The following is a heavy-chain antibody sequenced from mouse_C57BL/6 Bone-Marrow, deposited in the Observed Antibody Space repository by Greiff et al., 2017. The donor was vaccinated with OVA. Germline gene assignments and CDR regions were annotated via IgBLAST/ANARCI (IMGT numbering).Heavy chain of an antibody. CDR1: GYTFTDYY. CDR3: ARSANWAYWYFDV. V-gene: IGHV1-76*01. CDR2: IYPGSGNT. J-gene: IGHJ1*03. D-gene: IGHD4-1*01. Sequence: VQWVESGAELVRPGASVKLSCKASGYTFTDYYINWVKQRPGQGLEWIARIYPGSGNTYYNEKFKGKATLTAEKSSSTAYMQLSSLTSEDSAVYFCARSANWAYWYFDVWGTGTTVTVSS.